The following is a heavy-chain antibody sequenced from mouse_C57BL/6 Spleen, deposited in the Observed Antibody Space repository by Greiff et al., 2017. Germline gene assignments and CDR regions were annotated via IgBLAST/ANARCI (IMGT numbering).Heavy chain of an antibody. CDR2: IYPGDGDT. CDR3: ARSGLWVLFAY. Sequence: QVQLKQSGPELVKPGASVKISCKASGYAFSSSWMNWVKQRPGKGLEWIGRIYPGDGDTNYNGKFKGKATLTAAKSSSTAYMQLSSLTSEDSAVYFCARSGLWVLFAYWGQGTLVTVSA. J-gene: IGHJ3*01. D-gene: IGHD1-1*02. CDR1: GYAFSSSW. V-gene: IGHV1-82*01.